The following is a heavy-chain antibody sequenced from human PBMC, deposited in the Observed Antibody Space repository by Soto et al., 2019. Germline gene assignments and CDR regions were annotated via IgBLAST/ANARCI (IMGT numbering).Heavy chain of an antibody. D-gene: IGHD3-16*02. V-gene: IGHV1-18*01. J-gene: IGHJ4*02. CDR1: GYTFTSYG. CDR2: ISAYNGNT. CDR3: ARDSVEEYYDYIWGSYRLHDYFDY. Sequence: GASVKVSCNASGYTFTSYGISWVRQAPGQGLEWMGWISAYNGNTNYAQKLQGRVTMTTDTSTSTAYMELRSLRSDDTAVYYCARDSVEEYYDYIWGSYRLHDYFDYWGQGTLVTVSS.